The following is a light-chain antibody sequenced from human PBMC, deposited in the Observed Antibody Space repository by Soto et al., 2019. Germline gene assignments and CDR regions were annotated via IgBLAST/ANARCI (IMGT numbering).Light chain of an antibody. CDR2: GAS. Sequence: EIVLTQSPATLSLSPGESATLSCRASRSVSSYLAWYQQKPGQAPRLLIYGASSRATGIPDRFSGSGSGTDFTLTISSLEPEDFAVYYCQQYVASPYTFGQGTKVDIK. J-gene: IGKJ2*01. CDR1: RSVSSY. CDR3: QQYVASPYT. V-gene: IGKV3-20*01.